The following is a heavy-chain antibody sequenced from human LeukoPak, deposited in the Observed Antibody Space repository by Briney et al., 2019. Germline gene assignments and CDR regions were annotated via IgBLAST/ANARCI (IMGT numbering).Heavy chain of an antibody. J-gene: IGHJ4*02. Sequence: GASVKVSCKASGYTFTGYYMHWVRQAPGQGLEWMGWINPNSGGTNYAQKCQGRVPMTRDTSISTAYMELRRLRSDDTAVYYCARDSYSSGSNGDFAYWGQGTLVTVSS. CDR3: ARDSYSSGSNGDFAY. V-gene: IGHV1-2*02. CDR2: INPNSGGT. CDR1: GYTFTGYY. D-gene: IGHD6-19*01.